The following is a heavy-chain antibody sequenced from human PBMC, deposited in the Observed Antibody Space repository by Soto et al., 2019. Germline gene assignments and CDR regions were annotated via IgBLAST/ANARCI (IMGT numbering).Heavy chain of an antibody. J-gene: IGHJ4*02. CDR1: GFSFSGHS. CDR2: IGDISTYI. Sequence: EVQLVESGGGLVKPGGSVRLSCAASGFSFSGHSMNWVRQAPGKGLEWVASIGDISTYIYYADSVKGRFTISRDNAKNALYLQINIPRAEDTAVYYCARDPMILRHGYSAYWGQGTLVTVSS. V-gene: IGHV3-21*01. CDR3: ARDPMILRHGYSAY. D-gene: IGHD4-4*01.